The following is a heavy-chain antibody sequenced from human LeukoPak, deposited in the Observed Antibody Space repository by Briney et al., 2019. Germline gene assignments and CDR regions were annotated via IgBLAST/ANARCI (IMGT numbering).Heavy chain of an antibody. CDR3: ARHVIMGWFGESKRRGNYYYYYMDV. V-gene: IGHV4-59*08. Sequence: PSETLSLTCTVSGGSISSYYWSWIRQPPGKGLEWIGYIYYSGSTNYNPSLKSRVTISVDTSKNQFSLKLSSVTAADTAVYYCARHVIMGWFGESKRRGNYYYYYMDVWGKGTTATISS. CDR1: GGSISSYY. J-gene: IGHJ6*03. CDR2: IYYSGST. D-gene: IGHD3-10*01.